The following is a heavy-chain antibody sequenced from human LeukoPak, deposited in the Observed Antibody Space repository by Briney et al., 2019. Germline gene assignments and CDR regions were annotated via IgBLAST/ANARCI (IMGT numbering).Heavy chain of an antibody. J-gene: IGHJ3*02. V-gene: IGHV5-51*01. CDR2: SYPGDSDT. CDR1: GYSFTSYW. D-gene: IGHD1-26*01. CDR3: ASSYSGSSGYAFAI. Sequence: GGALKISWKGSGYSFTSYWIGWVRQMPGKGLGGMGISYPGDSDTRFSPSFEGQVSISADKSISTAYLQWSSLQASDTDMYYCASSYSGSSGYAFAISGQGTTVTVSS.